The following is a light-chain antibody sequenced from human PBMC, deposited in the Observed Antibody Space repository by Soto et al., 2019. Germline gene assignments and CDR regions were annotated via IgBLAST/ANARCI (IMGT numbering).Light chain of an antibody. Sequence: DIQMTQSPSSLSESAGDRVTITCRASQSISSWLAWYQQKPGKAPKLLIYDASSLESGVPSRFSGSGSGTEFTLTISSLQPDDFATYYCQQYNSYSTFGQGTKVDIK. CDR3: QQYNSYST. CDR1: QSISSW. V-gene: IGKV1-5*01. CDR2: DAS. J-gene: IGKJ1*01.